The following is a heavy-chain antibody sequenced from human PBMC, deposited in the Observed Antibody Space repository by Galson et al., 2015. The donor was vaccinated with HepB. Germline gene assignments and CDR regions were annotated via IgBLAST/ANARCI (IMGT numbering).Heavy chain of an antibody. J-gene: IGHJ2*01. CDR1: GGSFSGYY. D-gene: IGHD3-22*01. CDR3: ARGVFQRITMIVVDHWYFDL. CDR2: INHSGST. V-gene: IGHV4-34*01. Sequence: SETLSLTCAVYGGSFSGYYWSWIRQPPGKGLEWIGEINHSGSTNYNPSLKSRVTISVDTSKNQFSLKLSSVTAADTAVYYCARGVFQRITMIVVDHWYFDLWGRGTLVTVSS.